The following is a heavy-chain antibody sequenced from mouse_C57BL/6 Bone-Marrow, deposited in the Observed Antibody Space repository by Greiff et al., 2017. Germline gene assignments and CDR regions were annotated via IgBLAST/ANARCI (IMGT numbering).Heavy chain of an antibody. CDR2: IYPGSGST. D-gene: IGHD2-2*01. V-gene: IGHV1-55*01. Sequence: QVQLQQPGAELVKPGASVKMSCKASGYTFTSYWITWVKQRPGQGLEWIGDIYPGSGSTNYNEKFKSKATLTVDTSSSTAYMQLSSLTSEDSAVYYGAIAYGYDVEWFAFWGQGTLVTVSA. J-gene: IGHJ3*01. CDR3: AIAYGYDVEWFAF. CDR1: GYTFTSYW.